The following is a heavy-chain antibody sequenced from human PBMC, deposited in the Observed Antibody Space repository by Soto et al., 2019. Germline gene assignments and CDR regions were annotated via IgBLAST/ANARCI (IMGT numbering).Heavy chain of an antibody. CDR1: GFTFTSSA. CDR3: AASYSGYDYEIFDD. CDR2: IVVGSGNA. J-gene: IGHJ4*02. Sequence: SVKVSCKASGFTFTSSAMQWVRQARGQRLEWIGWIVVGSGNANYAQKFQERVTITRDMSTSTAYMELSSLRSEDTAVYYCAASYSGYDYEIFDDWGQGTLVTVSS. D-gene: IGHD5-12*01. V-gene: IGHV1-58*02.